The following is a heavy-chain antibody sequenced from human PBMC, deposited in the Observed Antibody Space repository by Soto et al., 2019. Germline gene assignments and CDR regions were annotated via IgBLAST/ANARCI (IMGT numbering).Heavy chain of an antibody. J-gene: IGHJ4*02. CDR1: GFTFDDYA. CDR2: ISWNSGSI. Sequence: GGSLRLSCAASGFTFDDYAMHWVRQAPGKGLEWVSGISWNSGSIGYADSVKGRFTISRDNAKNSLYLQMNSLRAEDTALYYCAKGLIAVAGDFDYWGQGTLVTVSS. D-gene: IGHD6-19*01. CDR3: AKGLIAVAGDFDY. V-gene: IGHV3-9*01.